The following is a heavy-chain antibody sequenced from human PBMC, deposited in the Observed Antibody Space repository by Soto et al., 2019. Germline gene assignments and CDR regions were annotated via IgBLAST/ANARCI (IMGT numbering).Heavy chain of an antibody. Sequence: GGSLRLSCAASGFTFSSYWMSWVRQAPGKGLEWVANIKQDGSEKYYVDSVKGRFTISRDNAKNSLYLQMNSLRAEDTAVYYCARSVFEEAGADAFDIWGQGTMVTVSS. V-gene: IGHV3-7*01. CDR1: GFTFSSYW. CDR2: IKQDGSEK. CDR3: ARSVFEEAGADAFDI. D-gene: IGHD6-19*01. J-gene: IGHJ3*02.